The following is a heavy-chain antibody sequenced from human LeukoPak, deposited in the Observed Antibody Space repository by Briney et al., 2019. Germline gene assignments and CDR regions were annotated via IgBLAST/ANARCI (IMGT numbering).Heavy chain of an antibody. CDR2: INWNGGST. D-gene: IGHD2-2*01. Sequence: GGSLRLSCAASGFTFDDYGMSWVRQAPGKGLEWVSGINWNGGSTGYADSVKGRFTISRDNAKNSLYLQMNSLRAEDTALYYCARVWGGYCSITSCYGAFDIWGQGTMVTVSS. CDR1: GFTFDDYG. CDR3: ARVWGGYCSITSCYGAFDI. J-gene: IGHJ3*02. V-gene: IGHV3-20*04.